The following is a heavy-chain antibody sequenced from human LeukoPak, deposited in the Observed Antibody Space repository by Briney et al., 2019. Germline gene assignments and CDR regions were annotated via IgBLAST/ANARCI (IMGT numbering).Heavy chain of an antibody. V-gene: IGHV1-8*01. CDR1: GYTFTSYD. CDR2: MNPNSGNT. Sequence: ASVKVSFKASGYTFTSYDITWVRQATGQGLEWMGWMNPNSGNTDYAQKFQGRVSMTRNTSISTAYMELSSLRSEDTAVYYCASSPQDYCYMDVWGKGTTVTVSS. J-gene: IGHJ6*03. CDR3: ASSPQDYCYMDV.